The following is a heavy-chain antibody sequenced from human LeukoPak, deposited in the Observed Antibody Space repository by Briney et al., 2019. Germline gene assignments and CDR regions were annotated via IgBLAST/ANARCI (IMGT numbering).Heavy chain of an antibody. CDR1: GFTFDDYA. D-gene: IGHD5-12*01. J-gene: IGHJ4*02. V-gene: IGHV3-9*03. Sequence: GGSLRLSCAASGFTFDDYAMHWVRHAPGKGLEWVSGISWNSGSIVYADSVKGRFTIPRDNAKNSLYLQMNSLRAEDMALYYCAKDTTPLASYFDYWGQGTLVTVSS. CDR2: ISWNSGSI. CDR3: AKDTTPLASYFDY.